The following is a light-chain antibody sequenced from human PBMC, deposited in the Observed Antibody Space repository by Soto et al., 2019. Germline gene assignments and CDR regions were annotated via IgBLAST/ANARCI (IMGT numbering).Light chain of an antibody. Sequence: EIVLTQSPGTLSLSPGERATLSCRASQSVSSSSLAWYQQKPGQAPRLLIYGASSRATGIPDRFSGSGSGTEFTLTISRLEPDDFAVFYCQQYCSSPYTFGQGTKLEIK. CDR2: GAS. V-gene: IGKV3-20*01. J-gene: IGKJ2*01. CDR3: QQYCSSPYT. CDR1: QSVSSSS.